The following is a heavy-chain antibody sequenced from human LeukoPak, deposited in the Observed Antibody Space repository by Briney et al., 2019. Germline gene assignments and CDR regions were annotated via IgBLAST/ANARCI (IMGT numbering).Heavy chain of an antibody. Sequence: PGGSLRLSCAASGFTFSDYYMSWIRQAPGKGLEWVSYISSSGSTIYYADSEKGRFTISRDNTRNSLFLQMYSLRAEDTAVYFCAREDGYCSGGNCYSYFDSWGQGTLVTVSS. CDR1: GFTFSDYY. V-gene: IGHV3-11*04. J-gene: IGHJ4*02. D-gene: IGHD2-15*01. CDR2: ISSSGSTI. CDR3: AREDGYCSGGNCYSYFDS.